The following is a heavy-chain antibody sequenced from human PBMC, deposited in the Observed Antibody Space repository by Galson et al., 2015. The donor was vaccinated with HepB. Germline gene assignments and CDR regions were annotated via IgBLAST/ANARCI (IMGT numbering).Heavy chain of an antibody. CDR2: IIPSLNIA. CDR1: GGTFTSYS. Sequence: SVKVSCKASGGTFTSYSFNWVRQALGQGLEWMGSIIPSLNIANYAQRFQGRVTITADRSTSTAYMEVRSLRSEDTAVYYCARGPWGSGSYYPPFDYWGQGTLVTVSS. CDR3: ARGPWGSGSYYPPFDY. D-gene: IGHD3-10*01. V-gene: IGHV1-69*02. J-gene: IGHJ4*02.